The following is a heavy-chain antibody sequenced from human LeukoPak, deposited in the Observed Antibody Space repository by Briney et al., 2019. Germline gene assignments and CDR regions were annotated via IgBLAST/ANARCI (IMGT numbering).Heavy chain of an antibody. V-gene: IGHV1-2*02. CDR1: GYTLTELS. D-gene: IGHD3-22*01. J-gene: IGHJ3*02. Sequence: ASVKVSCKVSGYTLTELSMHWVRQAPGQGLEWMGWINPNSGGTNYAQKFQGRVTMTRDTSTSTVYMELSSLRSEDTAVYYCARVKSYYYDTSDKDAFDIWGQGTMVTVSS. CDR3: ARVKSYYYDTSDKDAFDI. CDR2: INPNSGGT.